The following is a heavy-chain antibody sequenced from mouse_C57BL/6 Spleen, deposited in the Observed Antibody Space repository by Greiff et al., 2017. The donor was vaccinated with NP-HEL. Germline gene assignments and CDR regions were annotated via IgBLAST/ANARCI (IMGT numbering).Heavy chain of an antibody. D-gene: IGHD1-1*01. V-gene: IGHV7-3*01. J-gene: IGHJ1*03. CDR1: GFTFTDYY. CDR3: ASLYYYGSSYVGWYFDV. CDR2: IRNKANGYTT. Sequence: EVMLVESGGGLVQPGGSLSLSCAASGFTFTDYYMSWVRQPPGKALEWLGFIRNKANGYTTEYSASVKGRFTISRDNSQSILYLQMNALRAEDSATYYCASLYYYGSSYVGWYFDVWGTGTTVTVSS.